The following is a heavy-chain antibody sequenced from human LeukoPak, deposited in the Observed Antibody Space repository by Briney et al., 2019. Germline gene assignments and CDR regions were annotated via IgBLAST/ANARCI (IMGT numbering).Heavy chain of an antibody. J-gene: IGHJ4*02. Sequence: GGSLRLSCAASGFTFSSYSMNWVRHAPGKGLVWVARINTDGSSTRYADSVKGRFTISRDNAKNTLSLQMNGLRAEDTAVYYCTRDLRPYSSIWYVDYWGQGTLVTVSS. CDR3: TRDLRPYSSIWYVDY. CDR1: GFTFSSYS. CDR2: INTDGSST. V-gene: IGHV3-74*01. D-gene: IGHD6-13*01.